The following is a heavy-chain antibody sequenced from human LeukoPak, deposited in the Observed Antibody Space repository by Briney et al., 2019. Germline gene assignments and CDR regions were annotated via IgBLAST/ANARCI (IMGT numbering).Heavy chain of an antibody. CDR3: AKDESYYGSGSVVDY. Sequence: PGGSLRLSCAASGFTFSSYGMHWVRQAPGKGLEWVAFIRYDGSNKYYADSVKGRFTISRDNSKNTLYLQMNSLRAEDTAVYYCAKDESYYGSGSVVDYWGQGTLVTVSS. D-gene: IGHD3-10*01. CDR2: IRYDGSNK. J-gene: IGHJ4*02. CDR1: GFTFSSYG. V-gene: IGHV3-30*02.